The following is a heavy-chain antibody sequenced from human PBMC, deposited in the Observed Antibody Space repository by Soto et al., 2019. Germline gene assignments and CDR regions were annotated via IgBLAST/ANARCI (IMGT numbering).Heavy chain of an antibody. CDR1: GFTFSSYA. CDR3: ARRGSGSYYDY. V-gene: IGHV3-23*01. J-gene: IGHJ4*02. CDR2: ISGSGDST. Sequence: EVQLLESGGGLVQPGGSLRLSCAASGFTFSSYAMRWVRQAPVKGLEWVSAISGSGDSTYYADSVKGRFTISRDNCKNKLYLLMNSLRAEDTAVYYCARRGSGSYYDYWGQGTLVTVSS. D-gene: IGHD1-26*01.